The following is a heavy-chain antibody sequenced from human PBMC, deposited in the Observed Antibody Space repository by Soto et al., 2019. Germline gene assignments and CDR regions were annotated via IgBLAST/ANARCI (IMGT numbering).Heavy chain of an antibody. CDR2: ISSSSSYI. CDR3: ARDLPYDFSSGV. V-gene: IGHV3-21*01. Sequence: GGSLRLSCAASGFTFSSYSMNWVRQAPGKGLEWVSSISSSSSYIYYADSVKGRFTISRDNAKNSLYLQMNSLRAEDTAVYYCARDLPYDFSSGVWGKGTTVTVSS. D-gene: IGHD3-3*01. J-gene: IGHJ6*04. CDR1: GFTFSSYS.